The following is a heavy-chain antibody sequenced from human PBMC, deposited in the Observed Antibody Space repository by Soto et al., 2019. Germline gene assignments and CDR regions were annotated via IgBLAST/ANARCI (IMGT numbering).Heavy chain of an antibody. Sequence: QVQLQESGPGLVKPSGTLSLTCAVSGGSISSSNWCTWVRQPPGKDLEWIGEIFHTGSTNYNPSRNSRVTVSVDKSKNQFSLRLSSVTAADTAVYYCARTSPQRRYYFDYWGQGTLVTVSS. CDR2: IFHTGST. V-gene: IGHV4-4*02. CDR3: ARTSPQRRYYFDY. CDR1: GGSISSSNW. J-gene: IGHJ4*02. D-gene: IGHD2-2*01.